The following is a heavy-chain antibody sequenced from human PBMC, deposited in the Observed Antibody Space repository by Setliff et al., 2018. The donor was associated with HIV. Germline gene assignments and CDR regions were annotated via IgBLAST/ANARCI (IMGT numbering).Heavy chain of an antibody. CDR1: GGSISVHY. CDR3: ARGPSGTYYREFDF. Sequence: TLSLTCTVSGGSISVHYWSWLRRPPGKGLEWIGYMYASGSTDYNPSLKSRVTISVDRFRNQFSLQLRSVTAADTAVYYCARGPSGTYYREFDFWGQGTLVTV. J-gene: IGHJ4*02. CDR2: MYASGST. V-gene: IGHV4-59*11. D-gene: IGHD1-26*01.